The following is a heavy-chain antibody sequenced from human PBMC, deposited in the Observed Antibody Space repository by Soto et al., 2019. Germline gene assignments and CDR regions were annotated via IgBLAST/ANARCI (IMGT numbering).Heavy chain of an antibody. CDR1: GFTFSSYG. CDR3: AKDNGGVYGGDHYYTGMDV. J-gene: IGHJ6*02. V-gene: IGHV3-30*02. CDR2: IWYDGSNK. Sequence: PGGSLRLSCAASGFTFSSYGMHWVRQAPGKGLEWVAVIWYDGSNKYYADSVKGRFTISRDNSKNTLYLQMNSLRAEDTAVYYCAKDNGGVYGGDHYYTGMDVWGQGTTVTVSS. D-gene: IGHD3-3*01.